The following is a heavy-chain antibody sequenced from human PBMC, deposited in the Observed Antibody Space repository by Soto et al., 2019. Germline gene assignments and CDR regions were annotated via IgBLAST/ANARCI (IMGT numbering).Heavy chain of an antibody. CDR3: ARRIAAAGGNRAY. D-gene: IGHD3-16*02. CDR2: IYYSGST. CDR1: GGSISTSSYY. J-gene: IGHJ4*02. V-gene: IGHV4-39*01. Sequence: SETLSLTCTVSGGSISTSSYYWGWIRQPPGKGLEWIGSIYYSGSTYYNPSLKSRVTISADTSKNQFSLKLSSVTAADTAVYHCARRIAAAGGNRAYSGQRTLDIGSS.